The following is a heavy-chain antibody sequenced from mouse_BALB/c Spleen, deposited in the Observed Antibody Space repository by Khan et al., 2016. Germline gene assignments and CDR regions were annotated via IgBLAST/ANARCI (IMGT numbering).Heavy chain of an antibody. CDR2: IDPANGNT. J-gene: IGHJ4*01. CDR1: GFNIKDTY. V-gene: IGHV14-3*02. D-gene: IGHD1-1*02. Sequence: VQLQQSGAELVKPGASVRLSCTTSGFNIKDTYIHWVKQRPEQGLEWIGRIDPANGNTEYAPKFQGKATITADTSSNTAYLQPSSLTSEDTAVYYCPKIYYGSTEGNISTMDYWGRGTSVTVSS. CDR3: PKIYYGSTEGNISTMDY.